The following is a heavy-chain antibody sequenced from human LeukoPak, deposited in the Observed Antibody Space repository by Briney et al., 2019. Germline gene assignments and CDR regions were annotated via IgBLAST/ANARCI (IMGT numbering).Heavy chain of an antibody. J-gene: IGHJ4*02. CDR1: GGTFSSYA. CDR3: ARDAYYYDSSGYR. Sequence: SSVKVSCKASGGTFSSYAISWVRQAPGQGLEWMGRIIPILGIANYAQKFQGRVTITADKSTSTAYMELSSLRSEDTAVYYCARDAYYYDSSGYRWGQGTLVTVSS. D-gene: IGHD3-22*01. CDR2: IIPILGIA. V-gene: IGHV1-69*04.